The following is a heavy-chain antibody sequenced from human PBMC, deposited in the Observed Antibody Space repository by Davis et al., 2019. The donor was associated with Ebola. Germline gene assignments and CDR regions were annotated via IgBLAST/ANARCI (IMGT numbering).Heavy chain of an antibody. J-gene: IGHJ6*02. V-gene: IGHV4-31*03. CDR1: GGSISSGGYY. CDR3: ARDFSLDRFDYYYYYGMDV. D-gene: IGHD3/OR15-3a*01. CDR2: IYYSGST. Sequence: SETLSLTCTVSGGSISSGGYYWSWIRQHPGKGLEWIGYIYYSGSTYYNPSLKSRVTISVDTSKNQFSLKLSSVTAADTAVYYCARDFSLDRFDYYYYYGMDVWGQGTTVTVSS.